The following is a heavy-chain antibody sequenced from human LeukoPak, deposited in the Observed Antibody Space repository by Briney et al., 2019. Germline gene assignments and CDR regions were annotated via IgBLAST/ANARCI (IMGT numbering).Heavy chain of an antibody. CDR2: ITSAGNT. CDR3: AKGGGPYHLPTDY. Sequence: GGSLRLSCAASGFTFSSYAMNWVRQAPGKGLEWVSAITSAGNTYYADSVKGRVTISRDSSKNTLYLQMNSLRSEDTAVYYCAKGGGPYHLPTDYWGQGTLVTVSS. CDR1: GFTFSSYA. V-gene: IGHV3-23*01. D-gene: IGHD2-2*01. J-gene: IGHJ4*02.